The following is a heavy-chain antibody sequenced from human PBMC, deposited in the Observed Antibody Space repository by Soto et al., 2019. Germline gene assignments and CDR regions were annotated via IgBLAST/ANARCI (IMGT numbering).Heavy chain of an antibody. CDR1: GFTVSSNY. V-gene: IGHV3-53*01. D-gene: IGHD6-13*01. J-gene: IGHJ6*02. Sequence: PGGSLRLSCAASGFTVSSNYMSWVRQAPGKGLEWVSVIYSGGSTYYADSVKGRFTISRDNSKNTLYLQMNSLRAEDTAVYYCARDRRGQQLGAYYYYGMDVWGQGTTVTVSS. CDR2: IYSGGST. CDR3: ARDRRGQQLGAYYYYGMDV.